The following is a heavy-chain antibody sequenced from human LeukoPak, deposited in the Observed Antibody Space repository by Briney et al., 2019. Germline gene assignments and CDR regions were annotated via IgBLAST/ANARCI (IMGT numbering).Heavy chain of an antibody. CDR2: IYYSGST. Sequence: SETLSLTCTVSGCSVSSGSYYWSWIRQPPGKGLEWIGYIYYSGSTNYNPSLKSRVTISVDTSKNQFSLKLSSVTAADTAVYYCAREQTSYYDILTGYRYFDYGGQGTLVTVSS. J-gene: IGHJ4*02. CDR3: AREQTSYYDILTGYRYFDY. V-gene: IGHV4-61*01. D-gene: IGHD3-9*01. CDR1: GCSVSSGSYY.